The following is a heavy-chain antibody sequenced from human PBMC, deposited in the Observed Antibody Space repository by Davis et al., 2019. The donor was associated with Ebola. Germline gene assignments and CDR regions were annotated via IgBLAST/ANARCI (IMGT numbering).Heavy chain of an antibody. CDR3: ARDRTSLRRLETGYSRIYYFGY. J-gene: IGHJ4*02. CDR1: GGSISSSNL. V-gene: IGHV4-4*02. Sequence: SETLSLTCAVSGGSISSSNLWSSVRQPPGKGLEWTVQIFHSGNTKYNPPLKSRVTMSVDKSKNQLSLKLSSLTAADTAVYYSARDRTSLRRLETGYSRIYYFGYWGQGTLVTVSS. CDR2: IFHSGNT. D-gene: IGHD3-9*01.